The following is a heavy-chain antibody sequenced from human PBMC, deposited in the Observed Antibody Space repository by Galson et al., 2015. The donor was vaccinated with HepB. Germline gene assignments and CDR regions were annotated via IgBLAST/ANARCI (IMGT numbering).Heavy chain of an antibody. J-gene: IGHJ4*02. CDR2: LTGSSDIT. D-gene: IGHD1-1*01. CDR1: GFTFSRNA. Sequence: SLRLSCAASGFTFSRNAMSWVRQAPGQGLEWVSSLTGSSDITNIADSAKGRFSISRDTSKNTLYLQMNSLRVEDTAFYYWASTTWRDTMWPIFDYWGQGTLVTVSS. CDR3: ASTTWRDTMWPIFDY. V-gene: IGHV3-23*01.